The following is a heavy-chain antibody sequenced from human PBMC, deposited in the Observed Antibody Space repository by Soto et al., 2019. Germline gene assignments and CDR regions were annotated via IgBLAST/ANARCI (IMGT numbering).Heavy chain of an antibody. CDR3: ARRERAAGTHWWFYP. CDR1: GGSISSGGYY. D-gene: IGHD6-13*01. J-gene: IGHJ5*02. V-gene: IGHV4-31*03. CDR2: IYYSGST. Sequence: PSETPSLTCTVSGGSISSGGYYWSWIRQHPGKGLEWIGYIYYSGSTYYNPSLKSRVSISVDTSKNQFSLNLRSVTAADTAVYYCARRERAAGTHWWFYPWGKGTLVTVAS.